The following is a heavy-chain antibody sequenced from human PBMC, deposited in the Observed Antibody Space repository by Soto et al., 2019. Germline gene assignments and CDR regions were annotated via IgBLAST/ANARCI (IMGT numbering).Heavy chain of an antibody. D-gene: IGHD2-21*02. Sequence: ASVKVSCKASGYTFTSYDINWGRQATGQGLEWMGGMNPNSGNTGYAQKFQGRVTMTRNTSISTAYMELSSLRSEDTAVYYCATEVTPIPTDAFDIWGQGTMVTVSS. CDR1: GYTFTSYD. J-gene: IGHJ3*02. V-gene: IGHV1-8*01. CDR2: MNPNSGNT. CDR3: ATEVTPIPTDAFDI.